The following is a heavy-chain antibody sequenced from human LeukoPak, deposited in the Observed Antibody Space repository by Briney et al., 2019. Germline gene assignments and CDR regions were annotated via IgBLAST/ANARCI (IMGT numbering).Heavy chain of an antibody. J-gene: IGHJ4*02. Sequence: SATLSLTCSVSGDSIAATSYYWAWIRQPPGKGLEWIGSIYYSGSSYYNPSLKSRVTISVDTSKNQFSLKLTSVTAADTAVYYCARRDCTSTTCYAGSYYFDYWGQGTLVTVSS. V-gene: IGHV4-39*01. CDR2: IYYSGSS. D-gene: IGHD2-2*01. CDR1: GDSIAATSYY. CDR3: ARRDCTSTTCYAGSYYFDY.